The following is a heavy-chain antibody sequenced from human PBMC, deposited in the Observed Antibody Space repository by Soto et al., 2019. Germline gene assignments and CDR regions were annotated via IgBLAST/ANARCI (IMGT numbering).Heavy chain of an antibody. CDR1: GYTFSSYS. CDR2: ISTYSGNT. V-gene: IGHV1-18*04. CDR3: ATLVVRGISTGWPH. J-gene: IGHJ4*02. Sequence: GASVKVSCKTSGYTFSSYSINWVRQAPGQGLEWMAWISTYSGNTHYAARVQGRATVTLDKSARTAFMEMRGLTSDDTALYYCATLVVRGISTGWPHWGQGTLVTVSS. D-gene: IGHD6-19*01.